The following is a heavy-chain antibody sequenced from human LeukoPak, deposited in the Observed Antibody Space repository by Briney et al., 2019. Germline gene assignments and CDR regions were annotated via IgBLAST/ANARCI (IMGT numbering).Heavy chain of an antibody. CDR1: GGSIRSSNYY. D-gene: IGHD3-10*01. CDR3: ARRGFESGRGDY. Sequence: SETLSLTCTVSGGSIRSSNYYWGWIRQPPGEGLEWIGSIDGSGSTYYNPSLKSRVTISVDTSKNQFSLKLSSVTAADTAVYYCARRGFESGRGDYWGQGTLVTVSS. J-gene: IGHJ4*02. CDR2: IDGSGST. V-gene: IGHV4-39*07.